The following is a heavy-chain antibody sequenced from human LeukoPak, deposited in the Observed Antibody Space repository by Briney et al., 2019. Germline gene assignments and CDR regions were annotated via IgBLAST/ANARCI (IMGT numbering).Heavy chain of an antibody. Sequence: PSETLSLTCTVSGGSISSYYWSWIRQPPGKGLEWIGYIYYSGSTNYNPSLKSRVTISVDTSKNQFSLKLSSVTAADTAVYYCARLNSNGGVSSSWSGDFQHWGQGTLVTVSS. V-gene: IGHV4-59*01. CDR1: GGSISSYY. CDR3: ARLNSNGGVSSSWSGDFQH. CDR2: IYYSGST. J-gene: IGHJ1*01. D-gene: IGHD6-13*01.